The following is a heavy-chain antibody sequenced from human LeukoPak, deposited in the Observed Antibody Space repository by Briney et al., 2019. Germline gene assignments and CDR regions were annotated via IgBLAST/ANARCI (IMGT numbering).Heavy chain of an antibody. V-gene: IGHV1-18*01. CDR3: ARDLLGWSYYFDY. CDR2: ISADSGNT. D-gene: IGHD6-19*01. J-gene: IGHJ4*02. Sequence: GASVKVSCKASGYTFTPYGISWVRQAPGQGLEWMGWISADSGNTNYAQKFQGAVTMTTDTSTSTAYMELRSLRSDDTAVYYCARDLLGWSYYFDYWGQGTLLTVSS. CDR1: GYTFTPYG.